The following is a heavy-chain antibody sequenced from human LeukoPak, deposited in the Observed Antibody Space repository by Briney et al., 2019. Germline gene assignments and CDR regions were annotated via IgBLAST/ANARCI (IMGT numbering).Heavy chain of an antibody. CDR2: ISYDGSNK. D-gene: IGHD3-16*01. CDR1: GFTFSSYA. CDR3: ASGRGGSSNTGGDFDY. Sequence: GGSLRLSCAASGFTFSSYAMHWVRQAPGKGLEWVAVISYDGSNKYYADSVKGRFTISRDNSKNTLYLQMSSLRAEDAAVYYCASGRGGSSNTGGDFDYWGQGTLVTVSS. J-gene: IGHJ4*02. V-gene: IGHV3-30-3*01.